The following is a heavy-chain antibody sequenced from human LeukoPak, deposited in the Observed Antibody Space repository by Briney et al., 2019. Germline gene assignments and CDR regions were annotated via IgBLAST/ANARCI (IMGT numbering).Heavy chain of an antibody. CDR2: ISAYNGNT. D-gene: IGHD2-21*01. Sequence: ASVKVSCKASGYTFTSFGITWVRQAPGQGLEWMGWISAYNGNTNYAQTLQGRVTMTTDTSTSTAYMELRSLRSDDTAVYYCARDLAYESDYWGQGTLVTVSS. J-gene: IGHJ4*02. V-gene: IGHV1-18*01. CDR1: GYTFTSFG. CDR3: ARDLAYESDY.